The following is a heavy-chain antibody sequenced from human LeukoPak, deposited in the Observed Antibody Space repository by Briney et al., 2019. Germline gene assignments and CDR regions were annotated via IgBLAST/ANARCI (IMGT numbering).Heavy chain of an antibody. CDR1: GYTFTSYY. J-gene: IGHJ6*02. D-gene: IGHD2-15*01. CDR2: IHPSVGSG. Sequence: GASVTVSFMASGYTFTSYYIHWLRQAPGQGLAWVGIIHPSVGSGRYAQKFQGRVTMTRDTSTSTVYMELSSLRSEDPAVYYCARSCSGGSCYHNYYYYGMDVWGQATTVTVSS. CDR3: ARSCSGGSCYHNYYYYGMDV. V-gene: IGHV1-46*01.